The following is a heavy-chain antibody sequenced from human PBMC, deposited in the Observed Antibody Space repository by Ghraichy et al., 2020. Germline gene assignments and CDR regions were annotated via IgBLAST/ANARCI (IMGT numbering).Heavy chain of an antibody. J-gene: IGHJ3*01. Sequence: SCAASGFTFSSYGMHWVRQAPGKGLEWVAFIRYDGSNKYYSDSVKGRFTISRDNSKKTLYLQMSSLRAEATAVYYCAKTLWGSGVAFDVWCQGTMVTVSS. CDR1: GFTFSSYG. CDR2: IRYDGSNK. CDR3: AKTLWGSGVAFDV. D-gene: IGHD7-27*01. V-gene: IGHV3-30*02.